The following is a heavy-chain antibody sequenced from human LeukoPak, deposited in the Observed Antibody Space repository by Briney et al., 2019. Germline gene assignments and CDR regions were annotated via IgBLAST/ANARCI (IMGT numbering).Heavy chain of an antibody. CDR3: AAMTSVTTGDY. CDR2: IPHDGSDK. Sequence: PGGSLRLSCAASGFPFSSYGMHWVRQAPGKGLEWVAFIPHDGSDKFYADSVKGRFTISRDNSKNTLYLQMNSLRAEDTAVYYCAAMTSVTTGDYWGQGTLVTVSS. V-gene: IGHV3-30*02. J-gene: IGHJ4*02. D-gene: IGHD4-11*01. CDR1: GFPFSSYG.